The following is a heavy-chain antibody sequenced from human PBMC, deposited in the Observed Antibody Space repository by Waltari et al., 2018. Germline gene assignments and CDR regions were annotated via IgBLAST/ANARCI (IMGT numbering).Heavy chain of an antibody. CDR3: ARGDIAVAATRYFDY. V-gene: IGHV3-21*01. Sequence: EVQLVESGGGLVKPGGSLRLPCAASGFTFSSYSMNWVRQAPGKGLEWVSSISRSSSYISYADSVKGLCTISRDNAKNSLYLQMNSLRAEDTGVYYCARGDIAVAATRYFDYGGQGTLVTVSS. J-gene: IGHJ4*02. D-gene: IGHD6-19*01. CDR2: ISRSSSYI. CDR1: GFTFSSYS.